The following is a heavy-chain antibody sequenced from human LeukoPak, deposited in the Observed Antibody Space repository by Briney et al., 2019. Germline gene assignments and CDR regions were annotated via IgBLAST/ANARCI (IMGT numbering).Heavy chain of an antibody. CDR3: AKGSYYDSSGSFYFDY. CDR2: ISGSGGST. D-gene: IGHD3-22*01. Sequence: PGGSLRLSCAASGFTFSSYAMSWVRQAPGKGLEWVSAISGSGGSTYYADSVKGRFTISRDNSKNTLYVQVNSLGTEDTAAYYCAKGSYYDSSGSFYFDYWGQGIPVTVSS. CDR1: GFTFSSYA. V-gene: IGHV3-23*01. J-gene: IGHJ4*02.